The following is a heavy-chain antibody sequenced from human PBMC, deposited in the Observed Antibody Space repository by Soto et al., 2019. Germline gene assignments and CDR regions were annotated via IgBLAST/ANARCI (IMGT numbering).Heavy chain of an antibody. J-gene: IGHJ6*02. CDR1: GFNFSRFW. CDR2: INSDGSRT. V-gene: IGHV3-74*01. Sequence: EVQLVESGGGLVQPGGSLRLSCTASGFNFSRFWTHWVRQVPGRGLVWVSHINSDGSRTSYADSVKGRFTISRDNAKNTLYLQMNSLRAEDTAVYYCARDLSSCRSARCYSFYYGMDVWGQGTTVTVSS. D-gene: IGHD2-2*01. CDR3: ARDLSSCRSARCYSFYYGMDV.